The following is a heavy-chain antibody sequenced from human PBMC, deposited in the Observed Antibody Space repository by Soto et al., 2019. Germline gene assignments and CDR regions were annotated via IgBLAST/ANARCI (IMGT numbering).Heavy chain of an antibody. CDR1: NSSINSRLY. V-gene: IGHV4-38-2*01. CDR2: XYXXXXX. Sequence: PSATVSLTCAVPNSSINSRLYWGWIRQTPGKGLEXXAXXYXXXXXHXXPSLTSRATISVDTSNNQFSLRLSSVTAADTAVYYCARNTSCRNFDYWGQGTHVTASS. J-gene: IGHJ4*02. CDR3: ARNTSCRNFDY. D-gene: IGHD2-2*01.